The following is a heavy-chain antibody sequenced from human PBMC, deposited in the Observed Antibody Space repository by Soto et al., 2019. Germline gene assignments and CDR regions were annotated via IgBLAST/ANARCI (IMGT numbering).Heavy chain of an antibody. CDR3: ASSGGDDEWCYFDY. CDR2: TGGSGDNI. CDR1: GFTFSGYY. D-gene: IGHD2-21*02. V-gene: IGHV3-11*01. J-gene: IGHJ4*02. Sequence: PGVWLRLSCVASGFTFSGYYMSWTRQAPSKAQQRVSHTGGSGDNIYYADSGKGRCTIARDNAKNSLILQMTSLTVEDTAVYYWASSGGDDEWCYFDYWGQGTQGTVCS.